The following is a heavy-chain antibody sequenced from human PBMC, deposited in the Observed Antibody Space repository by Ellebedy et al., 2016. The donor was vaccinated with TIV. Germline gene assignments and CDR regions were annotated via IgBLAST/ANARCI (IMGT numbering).Heavy chain of an antibody. J-gene: IGHJ5*02. D-gene: IGHD2-15*01. CDR2: INPKGGST. Sequence: AASVKVSCKASGGTFSSYVISWVRQAPGQGLEWMGIINPKGGSTSYAQKLQGRVTMTRDTSTSTVYMELSSLTYDDTAVYYCARDVAGFDPWGQGTLVTVSS. CDR3: ARDVAGFDP. CDR1: GGTFSSYV. V-gene: IGHV1-46*01.